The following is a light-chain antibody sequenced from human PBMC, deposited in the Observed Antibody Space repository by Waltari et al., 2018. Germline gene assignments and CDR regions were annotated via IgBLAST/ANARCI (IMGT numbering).Light chain of an antibody. Sequence: QSVLTQPPSASGTPGQRVSISCSGSSSNIGSNYVYWYQQLPGTAPKLLIYKIKQRPSGVHDRFSGSKSGTSASLAISGLRSEDESDYYWASWDDSLSGWVFGGGTKLTVL. CDR1: SSNIGSNY. V-gene: IGLV1-47*01. CDR3: ASWDDSLSGWV. CDR2: KIK. J-gene: IGLJ3*02.